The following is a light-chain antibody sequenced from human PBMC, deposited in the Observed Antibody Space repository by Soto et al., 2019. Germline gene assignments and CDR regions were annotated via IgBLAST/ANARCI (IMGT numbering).Light chain of an antibody. J-gene: IGKJ1*01. V-gene: IGKV1-5*01. Sequence: DIQMTQPPSTLSASVGDRVTITCRASQSIYKWLAWYQQKPGKAPKLLIYDASTLQSGVPPRFSGSGSGTDFTLTISSLQPDDFATYYCQQYNTYRTFGQGTKV. CDR3: QQYNTYRT. CDR1: QSIYKW. CDR2: DAS.